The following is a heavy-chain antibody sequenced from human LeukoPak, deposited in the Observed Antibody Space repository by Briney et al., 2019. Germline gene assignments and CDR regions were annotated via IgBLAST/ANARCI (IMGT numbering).Heavy chain of an antibody. D-gene: IGHD2-15*01. Sequence: GGSLRLSCAASGFTFSTYAMSWVRQAPGKGLEWVSTIYYSGGNTYSADSVKGRFTISRDNAKNTLYLQMNSLRAADTAVYYCAKDQGQAVVPRRFDYWGQGTLVTVSS. CDR2: IYYSGGNT. V-gene: IGHV3-23*01. J-gene: IGHJ4*02. CDR3: AKDQGQAVVPRRFDY. CDR1: GFTFSTYA.